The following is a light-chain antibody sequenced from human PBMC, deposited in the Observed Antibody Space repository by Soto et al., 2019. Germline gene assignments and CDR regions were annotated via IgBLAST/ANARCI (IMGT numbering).Light chain of an antibody. V-gene: IGKV3-20*01. CDR3: QQYGSSPPYT. CDR2: GAS. Sequence: EIVLPQSPGTLSLSPGERATLSCRASQSVSSSSLAWYQQKPDQALRLLIYGASSSATGIPDRFSGSGSGTDFTLTISSLEPEDFAVYYCQQYGSSPPYTFGQGTKLEIK. CDR1: QSVSSSS. J-gene: IGKJ2*01.